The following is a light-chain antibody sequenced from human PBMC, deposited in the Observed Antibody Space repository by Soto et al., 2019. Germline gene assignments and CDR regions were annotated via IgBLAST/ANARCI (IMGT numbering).Light chain of an antibody. Sequence: EIVLTQSPGTLSLSPGERATLSCRASQSVSSNYLAWYQQKTGQTPRLLIYIAYSRAPGIPDRFSGSGSGTHFTLTISRVEPEDFAVYYCQQYGSSPWTFGQGTKVEIK. CDR1: QSVSSNY. J-gene: IGKJ1*01. CDR2: IAY. V-gene: IGKV3-20*01. CDR3: QQYGSSPWT.